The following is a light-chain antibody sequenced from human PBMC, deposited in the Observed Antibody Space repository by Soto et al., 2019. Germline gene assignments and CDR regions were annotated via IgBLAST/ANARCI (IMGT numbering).Light chain of an antibody. CDR1: QSVSSY. V-gene: IGKV3-11*01. Sequence: EIVLTQSPATLSLSPGERATLSCRASQSVSSYLAWYQQKPGQAPRLLIYDASNRATGIPARFSGSGSGTDFTRTIRSLEPEDVEVYYCQQRSNWLYTFGEGTKLEI. CDR3: QQRSNWLYT. CDR2: DAS. J-gene: IGKJ2*01.